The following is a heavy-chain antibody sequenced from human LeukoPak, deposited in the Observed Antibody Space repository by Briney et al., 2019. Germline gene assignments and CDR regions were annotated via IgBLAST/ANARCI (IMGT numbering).Heavy chain of an antibody. D-gene: IGHD3-10*01. CDR3: ARGRGENNWFDP. CDR1: GYTFTSYD. Sequence: SVKVSCKASGYTFTSYDISWVRQAPGQGLEWMGGIIPIFGTANYAQKFQGRVTITADESTSTAYMELSSLRSEDTAVYYCARGRGENNWFDPWGQGTLVTVSS. J-gene: IGHJ5*02. V-gene: IGHV1-69*13. CDR2: IIPIFGTA.